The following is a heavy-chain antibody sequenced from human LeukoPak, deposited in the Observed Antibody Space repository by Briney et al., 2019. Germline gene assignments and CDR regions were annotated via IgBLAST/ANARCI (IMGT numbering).Heavy chain of an antibody. CDR3: ATGGRSGVAFES. Sequence: GGSLRLSCAASGFTFRSYAMNWVRQAPGKGLEWVSAISGSGSATYYADSVMGRSTISRDKSKNTLYLQMNSLRAEDTAVYYCATGGRSGVAFESWGQGTLVTVSS. V-gene: IGHV3-23*01. CDR1: GFTFRSYA. J-gene: IGHJ4*02. D-gene: IGHD2-15*01. CDR2: ISGSGSAT.